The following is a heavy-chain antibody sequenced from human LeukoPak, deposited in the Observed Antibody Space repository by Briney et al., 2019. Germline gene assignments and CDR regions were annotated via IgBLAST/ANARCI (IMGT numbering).Heavy chain of an antibody. CDR3: TTWAFYHGLDV. J-gene: IGHJ6*02. V-gene: IGHV3-43*02. CDR1: GFTLDAYE. CDR2: ISANGGRT. Sequence: GGSLRLSCVASGFTLDAYEMHWVRQARGKGPEWVSLISANGGRTSYADSVKGRFTISRDNSKNSLYLQMTSLRAEDSALYYCTTWAFYHGLDVWGQGTKVTVSS. D-gene: IGHD2/OR15-2a*01.